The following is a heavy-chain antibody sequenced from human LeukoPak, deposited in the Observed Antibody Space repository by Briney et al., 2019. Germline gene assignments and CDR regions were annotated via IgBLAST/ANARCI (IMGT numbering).Heavy chain of an antibody. J-gene: IGHJ3*02. D-gene: IGHD3-10*02. V-gene: IGHV4-34*01. CDR3: ARGYVAFDI. Sequence: SETLSLTCAVYGGSFSGYYWSWIRQPPGKGLEWIGEINHSGSTNYNPSLKSRVTISVDTSKNQFSLKLNSVTAADTAVDYCARGYVAFDIWGQGTMVTVSS. CDR2: INHSGST. CDR1: GGSFSGYY.